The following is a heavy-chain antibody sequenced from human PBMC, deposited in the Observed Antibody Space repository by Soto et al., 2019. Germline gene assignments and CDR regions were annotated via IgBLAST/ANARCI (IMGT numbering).Heavy chain of an antibody. V-gene: IGHV3-7*03. D-gene: IGHD5-12*01. J-gene: IGHJ1*01. Sequence: PGGSLRLSCVASEFSISPYWMSWVRQAPGKGLGWVANIKEDGSAARYVDSARDRFLISRDNTKNSLYLQMTNLRAEDTAIYYCVSDGDVCSGSDCFRHFKHWGWGTRVTVSS. CDR3: VSDGDVCSGSDCFRHFKH. CDR1: EFSISPYW. CDR2: IKEDGSAA.